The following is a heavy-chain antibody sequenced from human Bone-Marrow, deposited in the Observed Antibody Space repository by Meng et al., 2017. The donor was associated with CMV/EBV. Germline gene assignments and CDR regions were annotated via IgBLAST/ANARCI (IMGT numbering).Heavy chain of an antibody. CDR3: ARHGYYGSGSYYKPVYYYYYGMDF. CDR2: INPNSGGT. J-gene: IGHJ6*02. CDR1: GYTFTGYY. V-gene: IGHV1-2*02. Sequence: ASVKVSCKASGYTFTGYYMHWVRQAPGQGLEWMGWINPNSGGTNYAQKFQGRVTMTRDTSISTAYMELSSLRSEDTAVYYCARHGYYGSGSYYKPVYYYYYGMDFWGQGTTVTVSS. D-gene: IGHD3-10*01.